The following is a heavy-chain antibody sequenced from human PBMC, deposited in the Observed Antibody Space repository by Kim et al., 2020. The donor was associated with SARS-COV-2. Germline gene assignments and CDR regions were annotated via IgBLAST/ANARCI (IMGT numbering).Heavy chain of an antibody. D-gene: IGHD6-19*01. CDR3: ARVLQGYSSGWYEDY. V-gene: IGHV4-59*01. J-gene: IGHJ4*02. Sequence: PSLRSRVTRSVDTSKNQFSLKLSSVAAADTAVYYCARVLQGYSSGWYEDYWGQGTLVTVSS.